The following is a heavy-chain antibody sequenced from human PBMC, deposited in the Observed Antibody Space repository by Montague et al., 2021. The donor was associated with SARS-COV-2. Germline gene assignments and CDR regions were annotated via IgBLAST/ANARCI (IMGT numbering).Heavy chain of an antibody. CDR3: ARVGYGSGSYWAFDI. D-gene: IGHD3-10*01. Sequence: SLRLSCAASGFTFSSYAMHRVRQAPGKGLEWVAVISYDGSNKFYADSVKGRFTISRDNSKNTLYLQMNSLRADDTAVYYCARVGYGSGSYWAFDIWGQGTMVTVSS. J-gene: IGHJ3*02. CDR1: GFTFSSYA. V-gene: IGHV3-30-3*01. CDR2: ISYDGSNK.